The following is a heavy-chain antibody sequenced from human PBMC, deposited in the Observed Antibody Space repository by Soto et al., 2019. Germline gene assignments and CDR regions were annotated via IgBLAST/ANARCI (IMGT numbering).Heavy chain of an antibody. CDR1: GFTFSSYG. Sequence: QVQLVESGGGVVQPGRSLRLSCAASGFTFSSYGMHWVRQAPGKGLEWVAVIWYDGSNKYYADSVKGRFTISRDNSKNTLYLQMNSLRAEDRIRLRFLDRYYYYYMDVWGKGTTVTVSS. J-gene: IGHJ6*03. CDR2: IWYDGSNK. D-gene: IGHD3-3*01. CDR3: LDRYYYYYMDV. V-gene: IGHV3-33*01.